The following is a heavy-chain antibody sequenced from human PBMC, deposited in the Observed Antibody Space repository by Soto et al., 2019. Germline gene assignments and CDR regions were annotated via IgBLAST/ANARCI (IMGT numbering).Heavy chain of an antibody. V-gene: IGHV4-30-4*01. CDR3: ARVADCSGGRCYFSVDY. J-gene: IGHJ4*02. Sequence: QVQLQESGPGLVKPSQTLSLTCTVSGGSISSGDYYWSWIRQPPGKGMEWIGYLYYRGSTYYNPSLKSRVTTSVDTSKHRFALELSSVTAADTAVYYCARVADCSGGRCYFSVDYWGQGTLVTVSS. CDR2: LYYRGST. D-gene: IGHD2-15*01. CDR1: GGSISSGDYY.